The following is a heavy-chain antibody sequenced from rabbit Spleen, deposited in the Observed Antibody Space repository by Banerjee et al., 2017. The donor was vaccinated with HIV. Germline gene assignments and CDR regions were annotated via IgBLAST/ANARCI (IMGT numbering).Heavy chain of an antibody. CDR1: GFSFSSNYY. V-gene: IGHV1S43*01. CDR3: VRDLGYDDDSEKGYFNL. D-gene: IGHD2-1*01. CDR2: IYTSSGTT. Sequence: QEQLVESGGGLVQPEGSLTLTCTASGFSFSSNYYMCWVRQAPGKGLEWIGCIYTSSGTTYYASWVNGRFTISTHNAQNTLYLQLNSLTAADTATYFCVRDLGYDDDSEKGYFNLWGPGTLVTVS. J-gene: IGHJ4*01.